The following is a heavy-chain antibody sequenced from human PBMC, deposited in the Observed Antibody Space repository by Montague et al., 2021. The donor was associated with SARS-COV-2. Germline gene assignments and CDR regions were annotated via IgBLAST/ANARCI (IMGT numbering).Heavy chain of an antibody. CDR3: ARGPSDTYYYNGMDV. CDR2: IYWDDDK. Sequence: PALVKPTQTLTLTCTLSGLSLSTTGVGMGWIRQPPGKAPEWLALIYWDDDKRFGPSLRSRLTIAQDSSKNQVVLTMSNMVPVDTGTYYCARGPSDTYYYNGMDVWGRGTTVTVSS. J-gene: IGHJ6*02. CDR1: GLSLSTTGVG. V-gene: IGHV2-5*05.